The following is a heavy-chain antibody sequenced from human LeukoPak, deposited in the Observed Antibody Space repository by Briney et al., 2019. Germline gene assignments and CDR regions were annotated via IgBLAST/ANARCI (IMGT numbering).Heavy chain of an antibody. V-gene: IGHV4-4*09. CDR1: GDSFSGYY. D-gene: IGHD5-12*01. Sequence: PSETLSLTCTVSGDSFSGYYWGWIRQPPGKGLECLGDIHSSEGPAYNHSLRSRLTISIDTSKNQFSLTLSSVSAADTAVYYCARIPLGYSGAYYFDYWGQGTLVTVSP. J-gene: IGHJ4*02. CDR2: IHSSEGP. CDR3: ARIPLGYSGAYYFDY.